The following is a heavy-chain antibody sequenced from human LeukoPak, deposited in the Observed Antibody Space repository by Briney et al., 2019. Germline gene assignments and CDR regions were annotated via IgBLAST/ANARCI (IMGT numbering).Heavy chain of an antibody. CDR3: AREGGYDPYYFDY. J-gene: IGHJ4*02. CDR1: GGSISSGDYY. CDR2: IYYSGST. Sequence: SQTLSLTCTVSGGSISSGDYYWSWIRQPPGKGLEWIGYIYYSGSTYYNPSLKSRVTISVDTSKNQFSLKLSSVTAADTAVYYCAREGGYDPYYFDYWGQGTLVTVSS. V-gene: IGHV4-30-4*01. D-gene: IGHD5-12*01.